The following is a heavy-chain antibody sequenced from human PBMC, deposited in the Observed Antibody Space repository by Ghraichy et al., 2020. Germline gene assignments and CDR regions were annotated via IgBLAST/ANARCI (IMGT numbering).Heavy chain of an antibody. Sequence: SETLSLTCAVYGGSFSGYYWSWIRQPPGKGLEWIGEINHSGSTNYNPSLKSRVTISVDTSKNQFSLKLSSVTAADTAVYYCARDEWAVAAPDAFDIWGQGTMVTVSS. CDR3: ARDEWAVAAPDAFDI. D-gene: IGHD6-19*01. CDR1: GGSFSGYY. CDR2: INHSGST. J-gene: IGHJ3*02. V-gene: IGHV4-34*01.